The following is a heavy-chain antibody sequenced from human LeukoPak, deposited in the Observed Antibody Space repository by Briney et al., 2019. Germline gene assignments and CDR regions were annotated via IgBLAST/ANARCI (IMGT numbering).Heavy chain of an antibody. D-gene: IGHD6-19*01. CDR3: ARGVYSSGWYYFDY. CDR1: GYTFTSYG. J-gene: IGHJ4*02. V-gene: IGHV1-18*01. Sequence: ASVKVSCKASGYTFTSYGISWVRQAPGQGLEWMGWISAYNGNTNYAQKLQGRVTMTTDTSTGTAYMELRSLRSDDTAVYYCARGVYSSGWYYFDYWGQGTLVTVSS. CDR2: ISAYNGNT.